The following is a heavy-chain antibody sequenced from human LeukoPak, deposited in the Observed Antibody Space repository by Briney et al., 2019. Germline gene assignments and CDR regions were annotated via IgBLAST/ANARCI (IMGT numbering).Heavy chain of an antibody. CDR2: INSDGSST. Sequence: GGSLRLSCAASGFTFRNYWVHWVRQVPGKGLEWVSRINSDGSSTSYADSVKGRFTISRDNAKNTLYLQMNSLRAEDTAVYYCASWYYDSSGYYLDYWGQGTLVTVSS. D-gene: IGHD3-22*01. J-gene: IGHJ4*02. V-gene: IGHV3-74*01. CDR1: GFTFRNYW. CDR3: ASWYYDSSGYYLDY.